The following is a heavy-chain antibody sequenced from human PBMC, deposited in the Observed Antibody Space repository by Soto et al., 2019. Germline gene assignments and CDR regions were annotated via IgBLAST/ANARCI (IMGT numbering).Heavy chain of an antibody. Sequence: QVQLVQSGPEVKKPGASVKVSCKGSGYTFSNYGVTWVRQAPGQGLERLGWVSAYNRNTDYAQKFEDRATMTIDTSTNTADLELRGLTPDDTAVYSCARARRWEPLLYWGQGTL. CDR3: ARARRWEPLLY. CDR1: GYTFSNYG. CDR2: VSAYNRNT. D-gene: IGHD1-26*01. J-gene: IGHJ4*02. V-gene: IGHV1-18*01.